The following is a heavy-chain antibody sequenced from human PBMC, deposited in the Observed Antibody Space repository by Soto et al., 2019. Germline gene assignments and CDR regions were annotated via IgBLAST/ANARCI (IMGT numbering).Heavy chain of an antibody. CDR2: MNTNSGNT. D-gene: IGHD4-17*01. CDR1: GYTFTSYD. V-gene: IGHV1-8*01. CDR3: ARGGYGDYLSYYCMDV. Sequence: QVQLVQSGAEVKKPGASVKVSCKASGYTFTSYDINWVRQATGQGLEWMGWMNTNSGNTGYAQKFQGRVTMTRNTSISTAYMELSSLRSDDTAVYYCARGGYGDYLSYYCMDVWGKGTTVTVSS. J-gene: IGHJ6*03.